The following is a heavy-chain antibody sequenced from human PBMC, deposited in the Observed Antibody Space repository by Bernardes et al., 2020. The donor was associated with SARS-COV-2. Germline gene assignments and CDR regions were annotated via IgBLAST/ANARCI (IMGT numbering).Heavy chain of an antibody. CDR3: ATESLAPAAILEYFAMDV. Sequence: SETLSLTCRVSGDSINTSTHYWGWFRQPPGKGLEWIANVYYIGTTYYNSSLRSRVTISVDRSKNLFSLEMTSLTAADTAVYYCATESLAPAAILEYFAMDVWGQGTTVTVSS. CDR1: GDSINTSTHY. J-gene: IGHJ6*02. V-gene: IGHV4-39*07. D-gene: IGHD2-2*01. CDR2: VYYIGTT.